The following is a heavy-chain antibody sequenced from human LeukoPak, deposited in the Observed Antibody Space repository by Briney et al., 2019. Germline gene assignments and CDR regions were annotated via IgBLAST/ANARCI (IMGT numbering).Heavy chain of an antibody. CDR2: ISGDGSDT. V-gene: IGHV3-74*01. D-gene: IGHD1-1*01. CDR3: ARDYNYYFDY. CDR1: GFTARHYW. J-gene: IGHJ4*02. Sequence: GGSLRLSCAASGFTARHYWMHWVRQAPGKGLVWLSRISGDGSDTTYADSVKGRFTISRDNARNTLDLQMNSLRVEDTAVYYCARDYNYYFDYWGQGILVTVS.